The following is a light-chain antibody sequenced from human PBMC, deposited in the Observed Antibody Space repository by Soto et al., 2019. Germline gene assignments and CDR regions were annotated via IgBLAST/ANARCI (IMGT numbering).Light chain of an antibody. CDR2: DAS. J-gene: IGKJ1*01. CDR1: QSVSSS. CDR3: QQRSNWQWM. Sequence: EIVLTQSPATLSLSPGERATLSCRASQSVSSSLVWYQQRYGQAPRLLIYDASNRATGIPARFSGSGSGTDFTLTISSLEPEDFAVYYCQQRSNWQWMFGQGTKVDIK. V-gene: IGKV3-11*01.